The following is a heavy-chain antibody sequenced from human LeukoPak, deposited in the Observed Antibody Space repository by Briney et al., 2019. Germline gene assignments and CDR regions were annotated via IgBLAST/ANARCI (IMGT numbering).Heavy chain of an antibody. CDR2: IFGSGGSA. CDR1: GFTFNNYA. V-gene: IGHV3-23*01. Sequence: GGSLRLSCTASGFTFNNYAMYWVRQAPRKGLEWVAGIFGSGGSAHYADSVKGRFTISRDNSKNTVYPQMDSLRGEDTAVYYCTKTTTGYSSGQYPGWPADHWGQGALVTVSS. D-gene: IGHD3-22*01. CDR3: TKTTTGYSSGQYPGWPADH. J-gene: IGHJ4*02.